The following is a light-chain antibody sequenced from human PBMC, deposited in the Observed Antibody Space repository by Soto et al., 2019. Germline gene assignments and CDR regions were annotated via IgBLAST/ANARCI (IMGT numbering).Light chain of an antibody. CDR2: AAS. J-gene: IGKJ1*01. V-gene: IGKV1-39*01. Sequence: DIQMSQSPSSLSASVGDRVTITCRASQSISSYLNWYQQKPGKAPKLLIYAASSLQSGVPSRFSGSGSGTDFTLTISSLQPEDFATYYCQQSYSTPQTFGHGTRWISN. CDR1: QSISSY. CDR3: QQSYSTPQT.